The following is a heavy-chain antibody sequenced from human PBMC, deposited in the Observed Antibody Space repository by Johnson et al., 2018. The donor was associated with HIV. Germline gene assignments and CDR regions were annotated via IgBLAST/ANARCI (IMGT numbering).Heavy chain of an antibody. V-gene: IGHV3-66*01. CDR2: IYSRGGS. D-gene: IGHD3-3*01. CDR1: GITVSSSS. CDR3: ATYNFWSSYAFDI. Sequence: VQLVESGGGLVQPGGSLRLSCAASGITVSSSSMSWVRQAPGKGLEWVSVIYSRGGSYYVDSVRGRFTISRDNSKRKLYLQMDRLTAEDTAVYYCATYNFWSSYAFDIWGQGTTVTVSS. J-gene: IGHJ3*02.